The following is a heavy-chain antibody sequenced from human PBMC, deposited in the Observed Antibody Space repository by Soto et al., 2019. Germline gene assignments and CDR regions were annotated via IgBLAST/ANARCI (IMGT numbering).Heavy chain of an antibody. CDR3: ARADTAMVPEERWFDP. CDR2: ISYDGSNK. J-gene: IGHJ5*02. D-gene: IGHD5-18*01. V-gene: IGHV3-30-3*01. Sequence: LSCAASGFTFSSYAMHWVRQAPGKGLEWVAVISYDGSNKYYADSVKGRFTISRDNSKNTLYLQMNSLRAEDTAVYYCARADTAMVPEERWFDPWGQGTLVTVSS. CDR1: GFTFSSYA.